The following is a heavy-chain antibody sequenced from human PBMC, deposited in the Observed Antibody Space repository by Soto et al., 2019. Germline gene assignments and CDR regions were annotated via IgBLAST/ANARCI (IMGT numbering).Heavy chain of an antibody. Sequence: VSVKVSCKASGYTFTGYYMHWVRQAPGQGLEWMGWINPNSGGTNYAQKFQGWVTMTRDTSISTAYMELSRLRSDDTAVYYCARDPGIVATMNYYGMDVWGQGTTVTVSS. CDR3: ARDPGIVATMNYYGMDV. V-gene: IGHV1-2*04. J-gene: IGHJ6*02. D-gene: IGHD5-12*01. CDR2: INPNSGGT. CDR1: GYTFTGYY.